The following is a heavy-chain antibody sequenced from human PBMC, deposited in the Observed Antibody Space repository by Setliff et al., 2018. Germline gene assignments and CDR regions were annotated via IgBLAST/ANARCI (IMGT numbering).Heavy chain of an antibody. CDR2: ISTSSSTI. J-gene: IGHJ6*03. CDR1: GFTFSSHG. CDR3: VRALAYYYMDV. Sequence: PGGSLRLSCVASGFTFSSHGMTWVRLAPGKGLEWISYISTSSSTIYNADSVKGRFTISRDNANHSLYLQMNSLRAEDTAIYYCVRALAYYYMDVWGKGTTVTVSS. V-gene: IGHV3-48*01.